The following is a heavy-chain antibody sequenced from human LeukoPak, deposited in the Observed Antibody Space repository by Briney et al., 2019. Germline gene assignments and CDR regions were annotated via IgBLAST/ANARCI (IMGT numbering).Heavy chain of an antibody. D-gene: IGHD4-23*01. J-gene: IGHJ4*02. CDR3: AREGRWGMKYHFDS. V-gene: IGHV4-59*11. CDR1: GGSLSSHY. CDR2: IYHTGST. Sequence: PSETLSLTCSVSGGSLSSHYWSWVRQSPEKGLEWIGQIYHTGSTHYNPSLRSRFTISVDTSKNKFFLTLRSVTAADTAVYYCAREGRWGMKYHFDSWGQGTLVIVSS.